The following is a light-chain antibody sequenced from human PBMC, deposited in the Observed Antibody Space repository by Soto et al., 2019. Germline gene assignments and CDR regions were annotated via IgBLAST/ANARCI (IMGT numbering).Light chain of an antibody. CDR2: EVN. CDR1: SSDVGTYSY. V-gene: IGLV2-8*01. CDR3: SSYAGNNNLYV. Sequence: QSVLTQHPSASGSPGQSVTISCTGSSSDVGTYSYVSWYQQHPGKAPKLMIYEVNKRPAGVPDRFSGSKSGIMASLTVSGLQAEDEADYYCSSYAGNNNLYVFGTGTKVTVL. J-gene: IGLJ1*01.